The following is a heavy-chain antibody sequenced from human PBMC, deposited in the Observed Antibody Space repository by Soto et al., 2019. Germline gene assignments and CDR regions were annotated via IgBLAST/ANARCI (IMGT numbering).Heavy chain of an antibody. CDR3: ARGSVVAIDY. V-gene: IGHV4-59*12. J-gene: IGHJ4*02. Sequence: QVLLQESGPGLVKPSETLSLTCSVSGGSIRSYYWSWIRQPPGKRLEWIGYISYSGTTNYNPSLTRRLTISIDTTKNQFSLKLSSVTAADTAVYYCARGSVVAIDYWGQGTLVTVSS. CDR1: GGSIRSYY. CDR2: ISYSGTT. D-gene: IGHD2-21*01.